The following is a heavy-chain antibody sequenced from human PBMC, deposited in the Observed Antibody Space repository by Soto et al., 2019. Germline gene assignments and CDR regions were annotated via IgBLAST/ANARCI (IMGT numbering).Heavy chain of an antibody. CDR2: IYYSGST. V-gene: IGHV4-59*01. CDR3: AGHSGIAASHKYFQH. CDR1: GGSISSYY. J-gene: IGHJ1*01. Sequence: SETLSLTCTVSGGSISSYYWSWIRQPPGKGLEWVGYIYYSGSTNYNPSLKSRFTISVDTSKNQFSLKLSSVTAADTAVYYCAGHSGIAASHKYFQHWGQGTLVTVSS. D-gene: IGHD6-13*01.